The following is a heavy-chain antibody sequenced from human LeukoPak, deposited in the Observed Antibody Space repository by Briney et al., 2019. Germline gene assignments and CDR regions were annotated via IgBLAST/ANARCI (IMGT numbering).Heavy chain of an antibody. V-gene: IGHV3-74*01. J-gene: IGHJ4*02. Sequence: GGPLRLSCAASGFTFSSYWMHWVRQAPGKGLVWVSRINSDGSSTSYADSVKGRFTISRDNAKNTLYLQMNSLRAEDTAVYYCAREGRITMAPGGYWGQGTLVTVSS. CDR3: AREGRITMAPGGY. CDR2: INSDGSST. CDR1: GFTFSSYW. D-gene: IGHD3-10*01.